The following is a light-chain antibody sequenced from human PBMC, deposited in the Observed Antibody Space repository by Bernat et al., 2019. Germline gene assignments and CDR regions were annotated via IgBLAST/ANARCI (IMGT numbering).Light chain of an antibody. Sequence: QSVLTQPPSASGTPGQRVTISCSGSSSNIGSNYVYWYQQLPGTAPKLLIYSNNQRPSGVPDRFSGSKSGTSASLAICGLRSEDEADYYCAAWDDSLSGLWVFGGGTKLTFL. CDR2: SNN. CDR3: AAWDDSLSGLWV. J-gene: IGLJ3*02. CDR1: SSNIGSNY. V-gene: IGLV1-47*02.